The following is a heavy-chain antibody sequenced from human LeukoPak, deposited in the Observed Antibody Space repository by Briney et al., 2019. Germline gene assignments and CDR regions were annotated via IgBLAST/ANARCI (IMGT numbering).Heavy chain of an antibody. Sequence: GGSLRLSCAASGFTFSNYDMHWVRQATGKGLEWVSAIGTSCDTYYPGSVKGRFTISRENAKNSLYLRMNSLGAGDTAVYYCARGPATVTASYYYYGMDVWGQGTTVTVSS. J-gene: IGHJ6*02. CDR3: ARGPATVTASYYYYGMDV. V-gene: IGHV3-13*01. CDR2: IGTSCDT. CDR1: GFTFSNYD. D-gene: IGHD4-17*01.